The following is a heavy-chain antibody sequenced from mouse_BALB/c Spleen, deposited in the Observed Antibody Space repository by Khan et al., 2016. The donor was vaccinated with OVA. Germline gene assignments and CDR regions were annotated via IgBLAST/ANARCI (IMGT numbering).Heavy chain of an antibody. CDR2: ISSSGST. CDR1: GYSITSDYA. J-gene: IGHJ4*01. CDR3: AREGSRYNYAMDY. Sequence: VQLKESGPGLVKPSQSLSLTCTVTGYSITSDYAWNWIRQFPGNKLEWMGYISSSGSTNYNPALKSRISITRDTSKNQFFLQLNSVTTEDTATYYCAREGSRYNYAMDYWGQGTSVTVSS. V-gene: IGHV3-2*02. D-gene: IGHD1-3*01.